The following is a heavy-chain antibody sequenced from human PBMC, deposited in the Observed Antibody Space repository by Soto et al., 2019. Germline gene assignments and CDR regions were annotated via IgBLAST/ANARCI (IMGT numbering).Heavy chain of an antibody. D-gene: IGHD1-1*01. CDR2: SNHRGTT. J-gene: IGHJ5*02. CDR3: ARVPRQLEPTLCFDP. CDR1: GWSFSGYY. Sequence: SETLSLPCALYGWSFSGYYWSWIHHPPRQGLQRIGESNHRGTTNYNPSLKSRVTISGDTTKNHFSLNLSSVATAHTAVYFCARVPRQLEPTLCFDPWGQGTLVTVSS. V-gene: IGHV4-34*01.